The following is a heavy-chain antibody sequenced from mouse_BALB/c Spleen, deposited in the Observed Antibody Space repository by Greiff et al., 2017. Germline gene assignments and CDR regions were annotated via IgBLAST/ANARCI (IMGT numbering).Heavy chain of an antibody. J-gene: IGHJ2*01. CDR2: IYPGNSDT. CDR3: TRETYYGSSYGYFDY. V-gene: IGHV1-5*01. CDR1: GYTFTSYW. Sequence: VQLKESGTVLARPGASVKMSCKASGYTFTSYWMHWVKQRPGQGLEWIGAIYPGNSDTSYNQKFKGKAKLTAVTSTSTAYMELSSLTNEDSAVYYCTRETYYGSSYGYFDYWGQGTTLTVSS. D-gene: IGHD1-1*01.